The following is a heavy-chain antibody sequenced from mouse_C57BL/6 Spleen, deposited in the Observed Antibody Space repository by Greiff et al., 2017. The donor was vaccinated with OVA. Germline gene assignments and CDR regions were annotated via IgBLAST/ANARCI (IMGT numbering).Heavy chain of an antibody. V-gene: IGHV1-69*01. CDR2: IDPSDSYT. Sequence: VQLQQPGAELVMPGASVKLSCKASGYTFTSYWMHWVKQRPGQGLEWIGEIDPSDSYTNYNQKFKGKSTLTVDKSSSTAYMQLSSLTSEDSAVYYCARSTQPFYAMDYWGQGTSVTVSS. CDR3: ARSTQPFYAMDY. J-gene: IGHJ4*01. CDR1: GYTFTSYW. D-gene: IGHD3-1*01.